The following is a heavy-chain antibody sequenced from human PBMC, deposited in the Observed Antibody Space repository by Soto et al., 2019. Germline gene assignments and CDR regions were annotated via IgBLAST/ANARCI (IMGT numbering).Heavy chain of an antibody. V-gene: IGHV3-23*01. CDR1: GFTFSSYA. CDR3: AKDRADCSGGSCYYSFDY. Sequence: GGSLRLSCAASGFTFSSYAMSWVRQAPGKGLEWVSAISGSGGSTYYADSVKGRFTISRDNSKNTLYLQMNSLRAEDTAVYYCAKDRADCSGGSCYYSFDYWGQGTLVTVSS. D-gene: IGHD2-15*01. J-gene: IGHJ4*02. CDR2: ISGSGGST.